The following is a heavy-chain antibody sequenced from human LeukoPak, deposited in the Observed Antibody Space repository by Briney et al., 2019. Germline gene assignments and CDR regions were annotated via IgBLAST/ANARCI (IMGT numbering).Heavy chain of an antibody. V-gene: IGHV3-74*01. J-gene: IGHJ4*02. Sequence: PGGSLRLSCAASGFTFNTYWMHWVSQAPGKGLVWVSYISNSGSRITYADSVKGRFTIPRDNAKNTLYLQMNSLRAEDTAVYYCAFGTYSGYEWDYWGQGTLVTVSS. CDR3: AFGTYSGYEWDY. D-gene: IGHD5-12*01. CDR1: GFTFNTYW. CDR2: ISNSGSRI.